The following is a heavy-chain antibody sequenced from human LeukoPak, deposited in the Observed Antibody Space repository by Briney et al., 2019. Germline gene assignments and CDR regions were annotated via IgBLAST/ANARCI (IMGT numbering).Heavy chain of an antibody. CDR3: AKDPNGDYVGASDS. CDR2: ISASGDYT. CDR1: GFTFSAYA. V-gene: IGHV3-23*01. Sequence: GGSLRLSCAASGFTFSAYAVIWVRQAPGKGLEWVSAISASGDYTHYADSVKGRFDISRDNSKNTVYLQMSSLRAEDAALYYCAKDPNGDYVGASDSWGQGTTVIVSS. J-gene: IGHJ3*02. D-gene: IGHD4-17*01.